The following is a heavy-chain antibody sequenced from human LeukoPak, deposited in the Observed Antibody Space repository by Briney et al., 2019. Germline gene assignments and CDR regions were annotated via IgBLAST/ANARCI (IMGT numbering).Heavy chain of an antibody. CDR2: INPSGGST. V-gene: IGHV1-46*01. CDR3: ARENILRYFDWLSYYYYYYYMDV. CDR1: GYTFTSYY. Sequence: GASVKVSCKASGYTFTSYYMHWVRQAPGQGLEWMGIINPSGGSTSYAQKFQGRVTMTRDTSTSTVYMELSSLRSEDTAVYYCARENILRYFDWLSYYYYYYYMDVWGKGTTVTISS. D-gene: IGHD3-9*01. J-gene: IGHJ6*03.